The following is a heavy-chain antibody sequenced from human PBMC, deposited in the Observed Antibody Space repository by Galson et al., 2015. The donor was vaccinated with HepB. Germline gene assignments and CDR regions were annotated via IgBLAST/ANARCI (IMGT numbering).Heavy chain of an antibody. CDR2: IWYDGSIK. D-gene: IGHD3-3*01. J-gene: IGHJ4*02. CDR1: GFTFSSSG. V-gene: IGHV3-33*01. CDR3: ATLWSGSYTPFDY. Sequence: SLRLSCAASGFTFSSSGMHWVRQAPGKGLEWVAVIWYDGSIKYYADSVKGRFTISRDNSKYTLYLQMNGLRVEDTATYYCATLWSGSYTPFDYWGQGALVTVSS.